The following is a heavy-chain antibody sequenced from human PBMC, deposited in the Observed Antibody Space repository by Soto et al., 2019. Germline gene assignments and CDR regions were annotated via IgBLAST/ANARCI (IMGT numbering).Heavy chain of an antibody. CDR2: IIPIFGTA. V-gene: IGHV1-69*12. Sequence: QVQLVQSGAEVKKPGSSVKVSCKASGGTFSSYAISWVRQAPGQGLEWMGGIIPIFGTANYAQKFQGRVTITADESTRTAYMELSSLRSEDTAVYYCARSYSGSDGALKHFDYWGQGTLVTVSS. CDR1: GGTFSSYA. J-gene: IGHJ4*02. D-gene: IGHD1-26*01. CDR3: ARSYSGSDGALKHFDY.